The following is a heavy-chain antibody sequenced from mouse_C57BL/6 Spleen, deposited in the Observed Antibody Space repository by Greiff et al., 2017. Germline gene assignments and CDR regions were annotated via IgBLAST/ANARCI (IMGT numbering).Heavy chain of an antibody. CDR3: ARRGVREGFAY. V-gene: IGHV1-26*01. J-gene: IGHJ3*01. CDR1: GYTFTDYY. Sequence: EVQLQQSGPELVKPGASVKISCKASGYTFTDYYMNWVKQSHGKSLEWIGDINPNNGGTSYNQKFKGKATLTVDKSSSTAYMELRSLTSEDSAVYYCARRGVREGFAYWGQGTLVTVSA. D-gene: IGHD2-5*01. CDR2: INPNNGGT.